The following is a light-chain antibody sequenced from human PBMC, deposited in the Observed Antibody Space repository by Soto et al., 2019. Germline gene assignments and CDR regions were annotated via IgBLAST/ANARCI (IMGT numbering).Light chain of an antibody. CDR1: SSDVGGYNY. CDR3: SSYTSSSKYVV. CDR2: DVS. Sequence: QSVLTQPASVSGSPGQSITISCTGTSSDVGGYNYVSWYQQHPGKAPKLMIYDVSNRPSGVSNRFSGSKSGNTASLTISGLQAEDDDDYSCSSYTSSSKYVVFCGGTKLTVL. V-gene: IGLV2-14*01. J-gene: IGLJ2*01.